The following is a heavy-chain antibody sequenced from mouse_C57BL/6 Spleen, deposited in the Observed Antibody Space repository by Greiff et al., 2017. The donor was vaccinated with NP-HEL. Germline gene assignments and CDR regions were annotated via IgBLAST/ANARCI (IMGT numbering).Heavy chain of an antibody. CDR3: ARYYGSSYVDY. CDR1: GYTFTDCN. D-gene: IGHD1-1*01. J-gene: IGHJ2*01. V-gene: IGHV1-22*01. Sequence: VQLQQSGPELVKPGASVKMSCKASGYTFTDCNMHWVQQSHGKSLEWIGYINPNNGGTSYNQKFKGKATLTVNKTSSTAYMELRSLTSEDSAVYYCARYYGSSYVDYWGKGTTLTVSS. CDR2: INPNNGGT.